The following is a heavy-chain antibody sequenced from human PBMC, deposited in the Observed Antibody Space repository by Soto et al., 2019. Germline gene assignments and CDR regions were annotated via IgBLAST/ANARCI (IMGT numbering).Heavy chain of an antibody. Sequence: GALRLCCAASGFTFSSYAMSWVRQAPGKGLEWVSAISGSGGSTYYADSVKGRFTISRDNSKNTLYLQMNSLRAEDTAVYYCAKDSANYCSGGSCYYYFDYWGQGTLVTVSS. J-gene: IGHJ4*02. CDR1: GFTFSSYA. CDR3: AKDSANYCSGGSCYYYFDY. D-gene: IGHD2-15*01. V-gene: IGHV3-23*01. CDR2: ISGSGGST.